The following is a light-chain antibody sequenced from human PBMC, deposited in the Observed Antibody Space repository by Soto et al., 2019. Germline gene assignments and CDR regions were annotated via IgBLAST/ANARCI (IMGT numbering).Light chain of an antibody. CDR3: QQRSNWLT. CDR2: DAS. CDR1: QSVSSY. Sequence: EIVLTQSPATLSLSPGERATLSCRASQSVSSYLAWYQQTPGQAPRLLIYDASNRATGIPARFSGSGSGTDFTLTISRLEPEDFAVYYCQQRSNWLTFGGGPKVEIK. J-gene: IGKJ4*01. V-gene: IGKV3-11*01.